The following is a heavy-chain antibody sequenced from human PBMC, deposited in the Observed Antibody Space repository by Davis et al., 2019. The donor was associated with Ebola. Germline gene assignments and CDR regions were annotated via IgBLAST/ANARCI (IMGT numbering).Heavy chain of an antibody. CDR2: IYYSGST. CDR3: ARGWRTAMIDD. V-gene: IGHV4-59*01. Sequence: MPSETLSLTCTVSGDSISTTYYWPWIRQPPGKGLEWIGHIYYSGSTNYNPSLKSRVTISVDTSKNQFSLELTSVTAADTAVYYCARGWRTAMIDDWGQGNLVTVSS. D-gene: IGHD5-18*01. J-gene: IGHJ4*02. CDR1: GDSISTTYY.